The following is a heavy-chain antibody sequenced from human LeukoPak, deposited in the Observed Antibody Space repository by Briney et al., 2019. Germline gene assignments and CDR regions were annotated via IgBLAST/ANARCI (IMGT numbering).Heavy chain of an antibody. Sequence: PSETLSLTCTVSGGSISSYYWSWIRQPPGKGLEWIGYIYYSGSTNYNPSLKSRVTISVDTSKNQFSLKLSSVTAADTAVYYCARAKDLGTSDYRGQGTLVTVSS. J-gene: IGHJ4*02. CDR2: IYYSGST. D-gene: IGHD7-27*01. CDR3: ARAKDLGTSDY. V-gene: IGHV4-59*01. CDR1: GGSISSYY.